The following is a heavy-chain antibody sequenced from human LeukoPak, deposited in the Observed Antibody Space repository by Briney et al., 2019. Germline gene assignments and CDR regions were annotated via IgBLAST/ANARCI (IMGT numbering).Heavy chain of an antibody. CDR1: GYSISSGYY. D-gene: IGHD3-9*01. CDR2: IYHSGST. Sequence: SETLSLTCTVSGYSISSGYYWGWIRQPPGKGLEWIGSIYHSGSTYYNPSLKSRVTISVDTSKNQFSLKLNSVTAADTAVYYCARTGYDILTGYRAKQYYFDYWGQGTLVTVSS. CDR3: ARTGYDILTGYRAKQYYFDY. J-gene: IGHJ4*02. V-gene: IGHV4-38-2*02.